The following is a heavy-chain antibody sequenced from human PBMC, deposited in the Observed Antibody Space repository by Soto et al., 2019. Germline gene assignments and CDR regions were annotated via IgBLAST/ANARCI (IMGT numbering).Heavy chain of an antibody. D-gene: IGHD2-15*01. J-gene: IGHJ6*02. V-gene: IGHV4-30-4*01. CDR3: ASFSGQPYYYYGMDV. CDR2: IYYSGST. Sequence: SETLSLTCTVSGGSISRGDYYWSWIRQPPGKGLEWIGYIYYSGSTYYNPSLKSRVTISVDTSKNQFSLKLSSVTAADTAVYYCASFSGQPYYYYGMDVWGQGTTVTVSS. CDR1: GGSISRGDYY.